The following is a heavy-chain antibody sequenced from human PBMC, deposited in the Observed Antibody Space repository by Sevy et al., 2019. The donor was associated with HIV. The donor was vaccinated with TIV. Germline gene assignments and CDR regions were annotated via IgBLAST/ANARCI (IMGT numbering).Heavy chain of an antibody. J-gene: IGHJ4*02. CDR1: GFAFSSYW. D-gene: IGHD5-18*01. CDR3: RTWIHQSLRDY. V-gene: IGHV3-7*01. Sequence: GGSLRLSCAASGFAFSSYWMTWVRQAPGKRPEWVADIKPSGSEINYVDSVKRRFTVSRDNAKNILYLQMNSLRVEDTAVYYGRTWIHQSLRDYWGQGTLVTVSS. CDR2: IKPSGSEI.